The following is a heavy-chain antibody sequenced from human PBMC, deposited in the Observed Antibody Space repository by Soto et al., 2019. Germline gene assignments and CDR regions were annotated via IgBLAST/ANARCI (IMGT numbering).Heavy chain of an antibody. CDR2: ISYDGSNK. V-gene: IGHV3-30*18. J-gene: IGHJ4*02. D-gene: IGHD2-2*01. Sequence: QVQLVESGGGVVQPGRSLRLSCAASGFTFSSYGMHWVRQAPGKGLEWVAVISYDGSNKYYADSVKGRFTISRDNSKNTRYLQMNSLRAEDTAVYYCAKDREYQLLFQEYFDYWGQGTLVTVSS. CDR3: AKDREYQLLFQEYFDY. CDR1: GFTFSSYG.